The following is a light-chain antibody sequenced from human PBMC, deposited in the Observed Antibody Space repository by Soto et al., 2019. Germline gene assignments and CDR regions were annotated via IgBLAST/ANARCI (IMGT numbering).Light chain of an antibody. CDR2: AAS. J-gene: IGKJ1*01. CDR1: QSISNY. V-gene: IGKV1-39*01. CDR3: QQSYITPWT. Sequence: DIQMTQSPSSLXXSXXXXVXXXCRASQSISNYLNWYQQKPGKDPKLLIYAASSLQSGVPSRFSGSGSGTDFTLTISSLQPEDFATYYCQQSYITPWTFGQGTMVDIK.